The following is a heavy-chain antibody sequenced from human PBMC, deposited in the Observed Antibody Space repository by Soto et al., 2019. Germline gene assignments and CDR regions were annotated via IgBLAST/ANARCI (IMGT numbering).Heavy chain of an antibody. J-gene: IGHJ4*02. CDR3: ARDIVVVPAAPQFDY. Sequence: EVQLVESGGGLVQPGGSLRLSCAASGFTFSSYSMNWVRQAPGKGLEWVSYISSSSSTIYYADSVKGRFTISRDNAKNSLYLQMNSLRDEDTAVYYCARDIVVVPAAPQFDYWGQGTLVTASS. CDR2: ISSSSSTI. D-gene: IGHD2-2*01. V-gene: IGHV3-48*02. CDR1: GFTFSSYS.